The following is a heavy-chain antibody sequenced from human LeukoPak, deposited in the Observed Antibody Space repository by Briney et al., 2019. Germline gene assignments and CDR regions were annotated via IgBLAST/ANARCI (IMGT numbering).Heavy chain of an antibody. CDR1: GGSISDYY. D-gene: IGHD6-13*01. V-gene: IGHV4-4*07. CDR2: IYSSGIT. J-gene: IGHJ4*02. CDR3: ARYDSSWLDY. Sequence: SETLSLTCTVSGGSISDYYWNWIRQPAGKGLEWIGRIYSSGITNYNPSLKSRVTMSVDTSKNHFSLKVSSVTAADTAIYYCARYDSSWLDYWGQGILVTVSS.